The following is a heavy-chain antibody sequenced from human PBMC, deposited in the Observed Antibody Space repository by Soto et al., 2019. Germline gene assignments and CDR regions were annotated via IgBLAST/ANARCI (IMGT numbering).Heavy chain of an antibody. V-gene: IGHV1-2*02. J-gene: IGHJ4*02. CDR1: GYKFNSYY. CDR3: ARVAVFGVTTPPVF. Sequence: QVQLQQSGAEVKKPGASVKVSCEASGYKFNSYYIHWVRQAPGQGLEWMGWINVITGGTNSAKKFLGRVIMTRDSSIDTAYMELTSLRPDDTAVYYCARVAVFGVTTPPVFWGQGTLVAVSS. CDR2: INVITGGT. D-gene: IGHD3-16*01.